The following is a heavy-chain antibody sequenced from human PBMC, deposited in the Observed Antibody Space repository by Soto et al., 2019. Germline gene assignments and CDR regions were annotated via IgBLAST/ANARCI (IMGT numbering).Heavy chain of an antibody. Sequence: QLQLQESGSGLVKPSQTLSLTCAVSCGSISSGGYSWSWIRQPPGKGLEWIGYIYHSGSPYYNPSLKSRVTISVDRSKNQVSLKLSSVTAADTAVYYCAAGGGLPRYYWGQGTLVTVAS. CDR1: CGSISSGGYS. CDR3: AAGGGLPRYY. D-gene: IGHD5-12*01. J-gene: IGHJ4*02. V-gene: IGHV4-30-2*01. CDR2: IYHSGSP.